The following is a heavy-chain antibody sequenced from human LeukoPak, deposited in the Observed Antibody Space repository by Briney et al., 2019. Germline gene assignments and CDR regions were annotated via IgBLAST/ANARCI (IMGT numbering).Heavy chain of an antibody. Sequence: GGSLRLSCAASGFTFSSYSMNWVRQAPGKGLEWVSYISSSSSTIYYADSVKGRFTISRDNAKNSLYLQMNSLRAEDTAVYYCAREGAGTIGGGPTGDFDYWGQGTLVTVSS. CDR2: ISSSSSTI. CDR3: AREGAGTIGGGPTGDFDY. J-gene: IGHJ4*02. CDR1: GFTFSSYS. V-gene: IGHV3-48*01. D-gene: IGHD6-19*01.